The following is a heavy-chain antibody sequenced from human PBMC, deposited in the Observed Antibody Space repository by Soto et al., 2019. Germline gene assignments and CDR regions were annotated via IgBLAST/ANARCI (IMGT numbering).Heavy chain of an antibody. CDR3: AAWYSSSWMDV. CDR2: ISSSSSTI. D-gene: IGHD6-13*01. Sequence: PVWSLRLSCTASLFTFSSYSMNLVRQAPFKVLEWVSYISSSSSTIYYADSVKGRFTISRDNAKNSLYLQMNSLRAEDTAVYYCAAWYSSSWMDVWGKGTTVTVSS. J-gene: IGHJ6*04. CDR1: LFTFSSYS. V-gene: IGHV3-48*01.